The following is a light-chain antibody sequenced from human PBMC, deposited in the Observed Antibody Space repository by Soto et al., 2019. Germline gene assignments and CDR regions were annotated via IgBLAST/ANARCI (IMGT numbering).Light chain of an antibody. CDR3: SSYTGSSTYVV. CDR2: DVS. J-gene: IGLJ2*01. Sequence: QSVLTQPASVSGSPGQSITISCTGTSSDVGGYNYVSWYQQHPGKAPKLMIYDVSNRPSGVSNRFSGSKSANTASLTISGLQAEYEADYYCSSYTGSSTYVVFGGGTKLTVL. CDR1: SSDVGGYNY. V-gene: IGLV2-14*01.